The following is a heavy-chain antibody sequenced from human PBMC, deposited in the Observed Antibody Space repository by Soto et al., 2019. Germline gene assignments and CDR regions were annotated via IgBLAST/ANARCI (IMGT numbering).Heavy chain of an antibody. Sequence: QVQLVESGGGVVQPGTSLRLSCAASGFTFSNYAMHWVRQTPGKGLEWVAVISYDGRNKDYADSVKGRFTISRDNSQNTLYLQMNSLRAEDTAVYYCARGKSGYYYDRYFDYWGQGTLVTVSP. J-gene: IGHJ4*02. D-gene: IGHD3-22*01. CDR3: ARGKSGYYYDRYFDY. V-gene: IGHV3-30*04. CDR2: ISYDGRNK. CDR1: GFTFSNYA.